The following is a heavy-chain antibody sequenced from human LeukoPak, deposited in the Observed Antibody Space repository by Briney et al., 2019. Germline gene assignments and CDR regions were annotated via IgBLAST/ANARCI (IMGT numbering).Heavy chain of an antibody. CDR1: GYTFISYG. J-gene: IGHJ2*01. V-gene: IGHV1-18*01. CDR3: ARGLGVVTAQSEQPKPRYFDL. D-gene: IGHD2-21*02. CDR2: ISGYNGNT. Sequence: ASVKVSCKASGYTFISYGISWVRQAPGQGLEWMGWISGYNGNTNYAQNLQGRVTLTTDTSTSTAYMELRSLRSDDTAVYYCARGLGVVTAQSEQPKPRYFDLWGRGTQVTVSS.